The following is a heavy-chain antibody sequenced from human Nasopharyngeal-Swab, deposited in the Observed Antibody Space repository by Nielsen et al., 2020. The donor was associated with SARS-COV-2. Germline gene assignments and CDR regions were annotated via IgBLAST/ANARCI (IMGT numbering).Heavy chain of an antibody. Sequence: ETLSLTCAASGFTVSSNYMSWVRQAPGKGLEWVSAISGSGGSTYYADSVKGRFTISRDNSKNTLYLQMNSLRAEDTAVYYCAKDPSGSYWDDAFDIWGQGTMVTVSS. CDR1: GFTVSSNY. CDR3: AKDPSGSYWDDAFDI. CDR2: ISGSGGST. D-gene: IGHD1-26*01. V-gene: IGHV3-23*01. J-gene: IGHJ3*02.